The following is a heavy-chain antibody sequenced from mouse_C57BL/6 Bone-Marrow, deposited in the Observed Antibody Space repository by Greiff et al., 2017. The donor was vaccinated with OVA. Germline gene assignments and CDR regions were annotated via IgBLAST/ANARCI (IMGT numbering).Heavy chain of an antibody. V-gene: IGHV5-9-1*02. D-gene: IGHD1-1*01. CDR1: GFTFSSYA. J-gene: IGHJ3*01. Sequence: EVKLMESGEGLVKPGGSLKLSCAASGFTFSSYAMSWVRQTPEKRLEWVAYISSGGDYIYYADTVKGRFTISRDNARNTLYLQMSSLKSEDTAMYYCTRDPPYYYGSSYGAYWGQGTLVTVSA. CDR2: ISSGGDYI. CDR3: TRDPPYYYGSSYGAY.